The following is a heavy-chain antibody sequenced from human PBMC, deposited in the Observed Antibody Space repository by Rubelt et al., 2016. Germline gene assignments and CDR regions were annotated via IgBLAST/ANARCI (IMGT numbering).Heavy chain of an antibody. CDR3: VKGGGSQFHF. Sequence: QAPGKGLEWVAVVRFDGTRTYYADSVRGRFTMSRDNSKNTLSLQMNSLRVGDTALYYCVKGGGSQFHFWGQGTLVTVSS. V-gene: IGHV3-33*06. J-gene: IGHJ4*02. D-gene: IGHD3-10*01. CDR2: VRFDGTRT.